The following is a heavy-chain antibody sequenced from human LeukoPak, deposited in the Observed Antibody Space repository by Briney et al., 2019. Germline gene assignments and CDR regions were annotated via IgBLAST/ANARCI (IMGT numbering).Heavy chain of an antibody. CDR3: ASGTFDDYGDYDRGDYFDH. Sequence: PSETLSLTCAVYGWSFNDYYWNWIRQPLGKGLEWIGEINARGDTSYNPSLKSRVTISVDTSKKQFSLRLTSMIAADTALYYCASGTFDDYGDYDRGDYFDHWGQGTLVTVSS. D-gene: IGHD4-17*01. J-gene: IGHJ4*02. V-gene: IGHV4-34*01. CDR2: INARGDT. CDR1: GWSFNDYY.